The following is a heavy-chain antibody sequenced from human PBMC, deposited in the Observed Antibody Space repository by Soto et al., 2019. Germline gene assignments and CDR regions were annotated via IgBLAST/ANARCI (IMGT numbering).Heavy chain of an antibody. CDR1: GGSISSGGYY. CDR2: IYYSGST. CDR3: ARGGELLGVSWFDP. J-gene: IGHJ5*02. D-gene: IGHD3-10*01. Sequence: SETLSLTCTVSGGSISSGGYYWSWIRQHPGKGLEWIGYIYYSGSTYYNPSLKSRVTISVDTSKNQFSLKLSSVTAADTAVYYCARGGELLGVSWFDPWGQGTLVTVSS. V-gene: IGHV4-31*03.